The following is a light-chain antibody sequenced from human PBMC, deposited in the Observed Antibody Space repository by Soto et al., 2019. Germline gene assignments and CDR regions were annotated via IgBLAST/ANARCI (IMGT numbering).Light chain of an antibody. CDR3: QHYDNLPLT. CDR2: DAS. Sequence: DIQMTQSPSSLSASVGDRVTITCQASQDISNYLNWYQQKPGKAPKLLIYDASNLETGVPSRFSGIGSGTDFTFTISSLQPEDIATDYCQHYDNLPLTLGRGTKVEIK. CDR1: QDISNY. V-gene: IGKV1-33*01. J-gene: IGKJ4*01.